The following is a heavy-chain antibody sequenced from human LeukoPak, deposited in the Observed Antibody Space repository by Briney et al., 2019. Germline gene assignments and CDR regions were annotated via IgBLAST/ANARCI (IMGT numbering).Heavy chain of an antibody. D-gene: IGHD2-8*01. CDR2: ISAGGDAT. V-gene: IGHV3-23*01. CDR3: VRDPNYSNAPCRSPYFDY. J-gene: IGHJ4*02. CDR1: GFTFSSFA. Sequence: GGSLRLSCAASGFTFSSFAMSWVRQAPGKGLEWVSGISAGGDATYYADSAKGRFTISRDNSKNTLFLQMNNLRAEDTAVYFCVRDPNYSNAPCRSPYFDYWGQGTLVSVSP.